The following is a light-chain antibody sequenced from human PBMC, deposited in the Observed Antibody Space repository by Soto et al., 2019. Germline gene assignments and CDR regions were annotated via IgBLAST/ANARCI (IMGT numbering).Light chain of an antibody. J-gene: IGKJ1*01. Sequence: DIPMTQSPSTLSASVGDRVTITCRASQSISSWLTWYQQKAGQAPKLLIYKASIVESGVPSRFSGSGSGTEFTLTISSLQPDDSATYYCQQYPYLATFGQGTRVEVQ. CDR2: KAS. CDR3: QQYPYLAT. V-gene: IGKV1-5*03. CDR1: QSISSW.